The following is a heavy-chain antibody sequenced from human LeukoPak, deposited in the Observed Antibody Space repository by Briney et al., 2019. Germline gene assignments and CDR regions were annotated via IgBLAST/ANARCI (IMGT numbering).Heavy chain of an antibody. Sequence: VASVKVSCKGSGYTFTSYDINWVRQATGQGLEWMGWMNPNSGNTGYAQKFQGRVTMTRNTSISTAYMELSSLRSEDTAVYYCARVDSSSWYHYYMDVWGKGTTVTVSS. CDR2: MNPNSGNT. CDR1: GYTFTSYD. V-gene: IGHV1-8*01. D-gene: IGHD6-13*01. J-gene: IGHJ6*03. CDR3: ARVDSSSWYHYYMDV.